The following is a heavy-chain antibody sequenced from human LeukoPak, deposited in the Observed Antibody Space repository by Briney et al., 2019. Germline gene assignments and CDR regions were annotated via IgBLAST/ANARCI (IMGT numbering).Heavy chain of an antibody. Sequence: PSETLSLTCTVSGGSISSYYWSWIRQPPGKGLEWIGYIYYSGSTNYNPSLKSRVTISVDTSKNQFSLKLSSVTAADTAVYYCARAPTPYYDFWSGYYPDPNWFDPWGQGTLVTVSS. CDR3: ARAPTPYYDFWSGYYPDPNWFDP. CDR1: GGSISSYY. CDR2: IYYSGST. J-gene: IGHJ5*02. V-gene: IGHV4-59*01. D-gene: IGHD3-3*01.